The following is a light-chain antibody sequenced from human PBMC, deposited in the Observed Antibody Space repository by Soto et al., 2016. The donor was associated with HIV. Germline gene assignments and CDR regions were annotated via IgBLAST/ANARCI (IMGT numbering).Light chain of an antibody. CDR2: EDN. J-gene: IGLJ2*01. CDR3: QAWDSSTEVV. Sequence: SYELTQPPSVSVSPGQTASITCSGQKLDNKFASWYQQKPGQSPMLVIYEDNKRPSRIPDRFSGSNSGNTATLTISGTQTVDDADYYCQAWDSSTEVVFSGGTKLTVL. CDR1: KLDNKF. V-gene: IGLV3-1*01.